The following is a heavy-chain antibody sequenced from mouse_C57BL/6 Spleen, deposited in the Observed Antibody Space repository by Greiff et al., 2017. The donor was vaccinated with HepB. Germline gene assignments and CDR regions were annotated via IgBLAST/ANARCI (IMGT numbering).Heavy chain of an antibody. V-gene: IGHV7-3*01. Sequence: DVQLVESGGGLVQPGGSLSLSCAASGFTFTDYYMSWVRQPPGKALEWLGFIRNKANGYTTEYSASVKGRFTISRDNSQSILYLQMNALRAEDSATYYCARYPTPYYFDYWGQGTTLTVSS. CDR3: ARYPTPYYFDY. J-gene: IGHJ2*01. CDR1: GFTFTDYY. CDR2: IRNKANGYTT. D-gene: IGHD2-10*01.